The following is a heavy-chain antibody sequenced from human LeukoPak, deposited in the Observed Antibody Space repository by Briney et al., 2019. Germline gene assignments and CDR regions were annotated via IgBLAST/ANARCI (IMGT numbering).Heavy chain of an antibody. Sequence: PGGSLRLSCAASGFIFSDYYMTWIRQAPGKGLEWLSYISGSGSGTNYADSVKGRFTTSRDNAKNSLYLQMNSLRAEDTAVYYCARVGSIAAAGTPDYWGQGTLVTVSS. CDR1: GFIFSDYY. V-gene: IGHV3-11*06. J-gene: IGHJ4*02. CDR2: ISGSGSGT. D-gene: IGHD6-13*01. CDR3: ARVGSIAAAGTPDY.